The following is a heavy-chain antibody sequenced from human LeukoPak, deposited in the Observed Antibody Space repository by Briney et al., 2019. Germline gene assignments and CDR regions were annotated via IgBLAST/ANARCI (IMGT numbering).Heavy chain of an antibody. Sequence: SETLSLTCAVYGGSFSGYYWSWIRQPLGKGLEWIGEINHSGSTNYSPSLKSRVTISVDTSKNQFSLKLSSVTAADTAVYYCARVTGYVIEDYFDYWGQGTLVTVSS. J-gene: IGHJ4*02. CDR2: INHSGST. V-gene: IGHV4-34*01. CDR1: GGSFSGYY. CDR3: ARVTGYVIEDYFDY. D-gene: IGHD3-22*01.